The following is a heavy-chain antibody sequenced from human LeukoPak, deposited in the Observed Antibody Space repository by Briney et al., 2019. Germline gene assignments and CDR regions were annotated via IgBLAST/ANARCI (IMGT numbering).Heavy chain of an antibody. D-gene: IGHD3-22*01. CDR2: ISYDGSDK. CDR1: GFTFSSYG. J-gene: IGHJ4*02. Sequence: QPGGSLRLSCAASGFTFSSYGMHWVRQAPGKGLEWVAHISYDGSDKFYTDSVKGRFTISRDNSKNTLFLQMNGLRVEDTALYHCVKDLSSGWTSGAYWGLGTLVTVSS. CDR3: VKDLSSGWTSGAY. V-gene: IGHV3-30*18.